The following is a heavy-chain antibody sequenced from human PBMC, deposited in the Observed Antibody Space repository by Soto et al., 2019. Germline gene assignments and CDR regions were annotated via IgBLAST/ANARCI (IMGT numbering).Heavy chain of an antibody. Sequence: PGGSLRLSCAASGFTFSSYSMNWVRQAPGKGLEWVSTISSSSSYIYYADSVKGRFTISRDNAKNTLYLQMNTLRAEATAVYYCANDQFDILADYSLTNCVYWGQGTLVTVSS. V-gene: IGHV3-21*04. CDR3: ANDQFDILADYSLTNCVY. D-gene: IGHD3-9*01. CDR2: ISSSSSYI. J-gene: IGHJ4*02. CDR1: GFTFSSYS.